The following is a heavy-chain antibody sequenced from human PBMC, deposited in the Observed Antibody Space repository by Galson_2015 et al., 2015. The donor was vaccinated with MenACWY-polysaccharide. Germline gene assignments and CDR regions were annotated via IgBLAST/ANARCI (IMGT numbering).Heavy chain of an antibody. CDR1: GYTFTNYY. Sequence: SVKVSCKASGYTFTNYYIHWVRQAPGQGLEWLGFINPSGGSTSYAQKFQGRVTMTRDTSTGTVYVDLSSPRSEDTAVYYCARNAASGLDYWGHGTLVTVSS. CDR3: ARNAASGLDY. J-gene: IGHJ4*01. D-gene: IGHD3-10*01. CDR2: INPSGGST. V-gene: IGHV1-46*01.